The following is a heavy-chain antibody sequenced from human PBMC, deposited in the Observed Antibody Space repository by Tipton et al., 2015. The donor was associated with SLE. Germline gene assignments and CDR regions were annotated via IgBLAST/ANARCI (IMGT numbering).Heavy chain of an antibody. Sequence: TLSLTCAVYGGSFSGYYWSWIRQPPGKGLEWIGEINHSGSTNYNPSLKSRVTISVDTSKNQFSLNLTSVTAADTAVYYCANLRKGISLLLWGQGTLVTVSS. D-gene: IGHD1-14*01. V-gene: IGHV4-34*01. CDR1: GGSFSGYY. J-gene: IGHJ4*02. CDR3: ANLRKGISLLL. CDR2: INHSGST.